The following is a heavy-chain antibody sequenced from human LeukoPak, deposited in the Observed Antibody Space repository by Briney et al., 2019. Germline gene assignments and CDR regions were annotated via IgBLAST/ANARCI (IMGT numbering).Heavy chain of an antibody. Sequence: GGSLRLSCAASGFTFSSYAMSWVRQAPGKGLEWVSAISGSGGSTYYADSVKGRFTISRDNSKNTLYLQMNSLRAEDTAVYYCAKRGIAVAGNSRPYYFDYWGQGTLVTVSS. CDR1: GFTFSSYA. J-gene: IGHJ4*02. D-gene: IGHD6-19*01. CDR3: AKRGIAVAGNSRPYYFDY. V-gene: IGHV3-23*01. CDR2: ISGSGGST.